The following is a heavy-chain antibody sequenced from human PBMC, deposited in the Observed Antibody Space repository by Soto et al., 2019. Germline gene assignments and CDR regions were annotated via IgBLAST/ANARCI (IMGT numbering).Heavy chain of an antibody. J-gene: IGHJ5*02. Sequence: GESLKISCKGSGYSFTSYWISWVRQMPGKGLEWMGRIDPSDSETNYSPSFQGHVTISADKSIRTAYLQWSSLKASDTAMYYCARRGTMVRGVDWFGPWGQGTRGTAPQ. CDR2: IDPSDSET. D-gene: IGHD3-10*01. CDR3: ARRGTMVRGVDWFGP. V-gene: IGHV5-10-1*01. CDR1: GYSFTSYW.